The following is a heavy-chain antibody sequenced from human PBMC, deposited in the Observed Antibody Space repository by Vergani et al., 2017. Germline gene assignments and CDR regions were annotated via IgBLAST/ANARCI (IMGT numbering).Heavy chain of an antibody. CDR2: IYTSGST. J-gene: IGHJ6*02. CDR3: ARSGGYYSYYYYGMDV. V-gene: IGHV4-61*02. D-gene: IGHD3-22*01. Sequence: QVQLQESGPGLVKPSQTLSLTCTVSGRSISSGSYYWSWIRQPAGKGLEWIGRIYTSGSTNYNPSLKSRVTISVDTSKNQFSLKLSSVTAADTAVYYCARSGGYYSYYYYGMDVWGQXP. CDR1: GRSISSGSYY.